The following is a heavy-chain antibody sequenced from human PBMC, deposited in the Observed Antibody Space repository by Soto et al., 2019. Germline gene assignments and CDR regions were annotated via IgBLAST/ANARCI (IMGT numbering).Heavy chain of an antibody. CDR3: ARGHKYGGNFVAFDI. CDR1: GGTFSTSS. V-gene: IGHV1-69*14. CDR2: ILPIFGTA. D-gene: IGHD4-17*01. Sequence: QVQLVQSGAEVKKPGSSVKVSCKASGGTFSTSSINWVRQAPGQRPEWMGNILPIFGTADYAQKFQDRVTITADKSTNPAYMVLRSLFSEYTAVYYCARGHKYGGNFVAFDIWGQGTVVSVPS. J-gene: IGHJ3*02.